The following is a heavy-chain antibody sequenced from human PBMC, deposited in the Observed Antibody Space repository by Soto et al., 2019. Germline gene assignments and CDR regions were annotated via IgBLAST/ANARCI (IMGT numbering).Heavy chain of an antibody. CDR2: INHSGST. J-gene: IGHJ6*03. CDR3: ARGGGYCSSTSCRRHYYYYYYMDV. D-gene: IGHD2-2*01. V-gene: IGHV4-34*01. Sequence: PSETLSLTCAVYGGSFSGYYWSWIRQPPGKGLEWIGEINHSGSTNYNPSLKSRVTISVDTSKNQFSLKLSSVTAADTVVYYCARGGGYCSSTSCRRHYYYYYYMDVWGKGTTVTVSS. CDR1: GGSFSGYY.